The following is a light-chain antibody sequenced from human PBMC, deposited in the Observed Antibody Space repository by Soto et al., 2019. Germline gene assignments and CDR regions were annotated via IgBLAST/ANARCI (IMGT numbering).Light chain of an antibody. CDR1: SSDVGSYNY. V-gene: IGLV2-14*03. J-gene: IGLJ2*01. CDR2: DVT. Sequence: QAALTQPASVSGSPGQSITISCTGSSSDVGSYNYVSWYQQHPGKGPKLMIYDVTNRPSGVSDRFSGSKSGNTASLTISGLQAEDEADYYCSSYTPSRTFLFCGGTQVTVL. CDR3: SSYTPSRTFL.